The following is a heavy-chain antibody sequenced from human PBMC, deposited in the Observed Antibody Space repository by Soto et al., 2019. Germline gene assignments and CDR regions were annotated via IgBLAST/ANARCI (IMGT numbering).Heavy chain of an antibody. CDR1: GGSISSGGYY. V-gene: IGHV4-31*03. CDR2: IYYSGST. J-gene: IGHJ5*02. CDR3: ARDDSSGPWAPGGFDP. Sequence: SETLSLTCTVSGGSISSGGYYWSWIRQHPGKGLEWIGYIYYSGSTYYNPSLKSRVTISVDTSKNQFSLKLSSVTAADTAVYYCARDDSSGPWAPGGFDPWGQGTLVTVSS. D-gene: IGHD3-22*01.